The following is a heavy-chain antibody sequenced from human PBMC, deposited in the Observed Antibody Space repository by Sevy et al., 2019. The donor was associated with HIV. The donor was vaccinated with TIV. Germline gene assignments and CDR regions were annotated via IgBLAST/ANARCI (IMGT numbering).Heavy chain of an antibody. CDR3: AKDQGSGQPYAMTEVCDI. D-gene: IGHD2-2*01. Sequence: GGSLRLSCVASGFTFSVSGMHWVRQAPGKGLEWLAVIWDDGHNKYYGDSVKGRFTISRDNSKNTLFLEMNSLRVEDTAMYYCAKDQGSGQPYAMTEVCDIWGQGTMVTVSS. V-gene: IGHV3-33*06. CDR1: GFTFSVSG. J-gene: IGHJ3*02. CDR2: IWDDGHNK.